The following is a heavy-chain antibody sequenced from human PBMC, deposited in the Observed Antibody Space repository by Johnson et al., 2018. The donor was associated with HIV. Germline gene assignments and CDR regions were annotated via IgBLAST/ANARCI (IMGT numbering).Heavy chain of an antibody. CDR2: ISYDGTNT. CDR3: ARDSPTGAAAGTGVAFDM. CDR1: GFTFSSYV. J-gene: IGHJ3*02. D-gene: IGHD6-13*01. V-gene: IGHV3-30*14. Sequence: QVQLVESGGGVVQPGRSLRLSCAASGFTFSSYVIHWVRQAPGKGLEWVAFISYDGTNTYYADSVKGRITISRGNSMNTLYLQMNSLRAEDTAVYYCARDSPTGAAAGTGVAFDMWGQGTMVTVSS.